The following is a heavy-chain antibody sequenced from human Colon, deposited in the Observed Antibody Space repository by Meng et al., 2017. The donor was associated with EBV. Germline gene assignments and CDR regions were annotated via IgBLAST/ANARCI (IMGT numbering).Heavy chain of an antibody. D-gene: IGHD1-1*01. CDR3: MRDLLVLEKNEV. J-gene: IGHJ2*01. V-gene: IGHV4-4*02. CDR1: GGSISSSNW. CDR2: IFHSGLT. Sequence: QVQLQGPGPGLVKPSETLSFSWAVSGGSISSSNWWGWVRQSPEKGLEWIGEIFHSGLTNYNPSLQSRVTLSVDKSKNQFSLEVTSVTAADTAIYSCMRDLLVLEKNEVWGRGTLVTVSS.